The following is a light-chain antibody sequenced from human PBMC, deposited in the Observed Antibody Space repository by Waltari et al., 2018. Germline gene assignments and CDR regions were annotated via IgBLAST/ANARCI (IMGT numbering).Light chain of an antibody. J-gene: IGKJ2*01. Sequence: IVLTQSPATLSLSPGDSATLSRTASQSISSQLAWSQRRPGQAPRILIYDASNRAAGIPARFSGSGSGTDFSLTISSLEPEDFVVYYCQLRGHWPMYTFGQGTKLEIK. CDR3: QLRGHWPMYT. V-gene: IGKV3-11*01. CDR1: QSISSQ. CDR2: DAS.